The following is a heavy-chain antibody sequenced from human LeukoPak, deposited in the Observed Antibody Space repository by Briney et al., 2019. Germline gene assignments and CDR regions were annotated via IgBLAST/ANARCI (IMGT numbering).Heavy chain of an antibody. D-gene: IGHD3-22*01. V-gene: IGHV3-48*01. J-gene: IGHJ4*02. CDR1: GFTFSAHT. CDR2: IGSTSITI. Sequence: GGSLTLSRAASGFTFSAHTMNWVRLAPGKGLEWVSYIGSTSITIYYAQSVEGRFTIPRDNGKNSLYLQMSSLTVEHTAVYYCARGPLYDITGSYGLWGQGTLVTVSS. CDR3: ARGPLYDITGSYGL.